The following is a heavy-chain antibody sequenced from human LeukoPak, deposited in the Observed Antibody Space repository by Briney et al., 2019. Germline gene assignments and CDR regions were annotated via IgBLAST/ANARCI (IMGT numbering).Heavy chain of an antibody. CDR1: GFTFSSYA. J-gene: IGHJ4*02. CDR3: AKCDSSSPYYFDY. Sequence: GGSLRLSCAASGFTFSSYAMSWVRQAPGKGLEWVSAISGSGGSTYYADSVKVRFTISRDNSKNTLYLQMNSLRAEDTAVYYCAKCDSSSPYYFDYWGQGTLVTVSS. CDR2: ISGSGGST. D-gene: IGHD6-6*01. V-gene: IGHV3-23*01.